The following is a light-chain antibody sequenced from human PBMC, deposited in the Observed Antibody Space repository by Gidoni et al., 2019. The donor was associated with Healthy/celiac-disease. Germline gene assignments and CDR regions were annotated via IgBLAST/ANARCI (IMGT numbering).Light chain of an antibody. V-gene: IGKV1-39*01. Sequence: DIQMTQSPPSLSASVGDRVTITCRASQSIISYLNWYQQKPGKAAKLLIYAASSLQSGVPSRFSGSGSGTDVTLTISSLQPEDFATYYCQQSYSTPRVTFGPGTKVDIK. CDR1: QSIISY. J-gene: IGKJ3*01. CDR3: QQSYSTPRVT. CDR2: AAS.